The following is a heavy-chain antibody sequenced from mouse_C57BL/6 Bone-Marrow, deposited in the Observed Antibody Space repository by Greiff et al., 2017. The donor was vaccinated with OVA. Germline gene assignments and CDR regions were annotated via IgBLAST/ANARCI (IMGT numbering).Heavy chain of an antibody. V-gene: IGHV5-4*01. Sequence: EVQLVESGGGLVKPGGSLKLSCAASGFTFSSYAMSWVRQTPEKRLEWVATISDGGSYTYYPDNVKGRFTISRDNAKNTLYLQMSDLKSEDTAMYYCARGPPDYWGQGTTLTVSS. CDR3: ARGPPDY. CDR2: ISDGGSYT. J-gene: IGHJ2*01. CDR1: GFTFSSYA.